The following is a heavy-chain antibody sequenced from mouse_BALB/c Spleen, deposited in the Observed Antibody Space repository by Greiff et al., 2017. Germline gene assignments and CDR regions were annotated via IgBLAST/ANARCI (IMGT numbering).Heavy chain of an antibody. CDR3: ARPTGMADYFDY. D-gene: IGHD4-1*02. V-gene: IGHV1-18*01. J-gene: IGHJ2*01. Sequence: EVQLQQSGPELVKPGASVKIPCKASGYTFTDYNMDWVKQSHGKSLEWIGDINPNNGGTIYNQKFKGKATLTVDKSSSTAYMELRSLTPEDTAVYYCARPTGMADYFDYWGQGTTLTVSS. CDR2: INPNNGGT. CDR1: GYTFTDYN.